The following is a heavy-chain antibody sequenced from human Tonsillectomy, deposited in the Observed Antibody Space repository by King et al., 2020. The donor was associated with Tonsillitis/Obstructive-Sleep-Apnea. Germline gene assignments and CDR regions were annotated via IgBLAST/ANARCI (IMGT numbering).Heavy chain of an antibody. J-gene: IGHJ6*03. CDR1: GFSLSTSGVG. V-gene: IGHV2-5*02. D-gene: IGHD3-10*01. CDR3: AHSKLGLTIVQGSKLDHHYYMDV. Sequence: TLKESGPTLVKPTQTLTLTCTFSGFSLSTSGVGVVWIRQPPGKALEWLALIYWDDDKRYSPSLKSRLTITKDTTKNQVVLTMTTMNPVDTATYYCAHSKLGLTIVQGSKLDHHYYMDVWGKGTTVTVSS. CDR2: IYWDDDK.